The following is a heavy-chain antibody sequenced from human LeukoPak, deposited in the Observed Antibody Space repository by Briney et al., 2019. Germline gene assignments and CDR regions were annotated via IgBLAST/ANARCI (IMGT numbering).Heavy chain of an antibody. Sequence: SSETLSLTCTVSGGSISSSSYYWGWIRQPPGKGLEWIGSIYYSGSTYYNPSLKSRVTISVDTSKNQFSLKLSSVTAADTAVYHCLAVILQDVDYWGQRTLATVSS. J-gene: IGHJ4*02. CDR2: IYYSGST. V-gene: IGHV4-39*01. CDR3: LAVILQDVDY. D-gene: IGHD3-3*01. CDR1: GGSISSSSYY.